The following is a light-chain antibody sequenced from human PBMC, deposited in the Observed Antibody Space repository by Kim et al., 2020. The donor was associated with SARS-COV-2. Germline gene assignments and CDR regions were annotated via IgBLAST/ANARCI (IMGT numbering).Light chain of an antibody. Sequence: PGKTARITCGGNNIGRKSVHWYQQKPGQAPVLVIYYDSERPSGIPERFSGSNSGNTATLTISRVEAGDEADYYCQVWDSSSDHNWVFGGGTQLTVL. J-gene: IGLJ3*02. CDR3: QVWDSSSDHNWV. V-gene: IGLV3-21*04. CDR1: NIGRKS. CDR2: YDS.